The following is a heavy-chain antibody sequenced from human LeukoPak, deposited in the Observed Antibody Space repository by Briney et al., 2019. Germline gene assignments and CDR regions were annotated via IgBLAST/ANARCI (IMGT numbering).Heavy chain of an antibody. CDR3: ARYSYGSSDAFDI. CDR2: IYYSGST. J-gene: IGHJ3*02. D-gene: IGHD5-18*01. CDR1: GGSISSYY. V-gene: IGHV4-59*01. Sequence: SGTLSLTCTVSGGSISSYYWSWIRQPPGKGLEWIGYIYYSGSTNYNPSLKSRVTISVDTSKNQFSLKLSSVTAADTAVYYCARYSYGSSDAFDIWGQGTMVTVSS.